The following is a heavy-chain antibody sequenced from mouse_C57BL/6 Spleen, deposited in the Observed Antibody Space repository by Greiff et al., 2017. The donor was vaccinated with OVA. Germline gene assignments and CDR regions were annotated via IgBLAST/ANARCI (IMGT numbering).Heavy chain of an antibody. CDR1: GYTFTSYW. CDR2: IDPSDSYT. Sequence: VKLQQPGAELVRPGTSVKLSCKASGYTFTSYWMHWVKQRPGQGLEWIGVIDPSDSYTNYNQKFKGKATLTVDTSSSTAYMQLSSLTSEDSAVYYCAKGYGNYGAWFAYWGQGTLVTVSA. D-gene: IGHD2-1*01. V-gene: IGHV1-59*01. CDR3: AKGYGNYGAWFAY. J-gene: IGHJ3*01.